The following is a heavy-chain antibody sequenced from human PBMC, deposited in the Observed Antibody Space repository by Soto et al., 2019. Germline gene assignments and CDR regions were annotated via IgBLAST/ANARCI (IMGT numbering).Heavy chain of an antibody. CDR2: IYYSGST. CDR3: ARHNSLGRYYYMDV. CDR1: GGSISSSSYY. Sequence: QLQLQESGPGLVKPSETLSLTCTVSGGSISSSSYYWGWIRQPPGKGLEWIGSIYYSGSTYYNPSLKSRVTISVDTSKNQFSLKLSSVTAADTAVYYCARHNSLGRYYYMDVWGKGTTVTVSS. J-gene: IGHJ6*03. V-gene: IGHV4-39*01. D-gene: IGHD5-18*01.